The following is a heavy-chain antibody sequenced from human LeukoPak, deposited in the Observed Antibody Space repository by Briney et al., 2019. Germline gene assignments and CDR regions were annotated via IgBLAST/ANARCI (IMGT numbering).Heavy chain of an antibody. CDR1: GGSISSGSYY. V-gene: IGHV4-61*02. Sequence: SETLSLTCTVSGGSISSGSYYWSWIRQPAGKGLEWIGRIYTSGSTNYNPSLKSRVTISVDTSKNQFSLKLSSVTAADTAVYYCARETILLYYYDSSGIDYWGQGTLVTVSS. CDR3: ARETILLYYYDSSGIDY. J-gene: IGHJ4*02. D-gene: IGHD3-22*01. CDR2: IYTSGST.